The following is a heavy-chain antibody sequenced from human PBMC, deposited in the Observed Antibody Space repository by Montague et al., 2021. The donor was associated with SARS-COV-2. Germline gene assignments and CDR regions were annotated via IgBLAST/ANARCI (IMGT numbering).Heavy chain of an antibody. CDR3: ATGSPLYYYGSGKNNWFDP. CDR1: GYTLTELS. Sequence: LVKVSCKVSGYTLTELSMHWVRQAPGKGLEWMGGFDTEDGETIYAQKFQGRVTMTEDTSTDTAYMELSSLRSEDTAVYYCATGSPLYYYGSGKNNWFDPWGQGTLVTVSS. CDR2: FDTEDGET. J-gene: IGHJ5*02. V-gene: IGHV1-24*01. D-gene: IGHD3-10*01.